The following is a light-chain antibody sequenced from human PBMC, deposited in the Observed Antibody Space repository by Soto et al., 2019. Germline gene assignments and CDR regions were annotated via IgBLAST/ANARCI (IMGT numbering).Light chain of an antibody. V-gene: IGKV3-20*01. CDR1: QSVSSSY. CDR2: GAS. Sequence: EIVLTQSPGTLSLSPGERATLSCRASQSVSSSYLAWYQQKPGQAPRLLIYGASRRAAGIPDRFSGSGSGADFILSISRLEPEDFAVYYCQQYGSSPWTFGQGTKVDIK. J-gene: IGKJ1*01. CDR3: QQYGSSPWT.